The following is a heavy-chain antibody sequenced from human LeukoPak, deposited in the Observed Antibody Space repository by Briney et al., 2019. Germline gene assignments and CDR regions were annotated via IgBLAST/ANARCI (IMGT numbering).Heavy chain of an antibody. V-gene: IGHV4-34*01. CDR3: ARVLSIVVVPGANFWFDP. D-gene: IGHD2-2*01. CDR2: VNHSGST. CDR1: GGSFSGYY. J-gene: IGHJ5*02. Sequence: PAETLSLTCAVYGGSFSGYYWSWIRQPPGKGLEWIGDVNHSGSTNSKPSLKSRVTISVDTSKNQFSLKMSSVTAADTAVYPCARVLSIVVVPGANFWFDPWGQGTLVTVSS.